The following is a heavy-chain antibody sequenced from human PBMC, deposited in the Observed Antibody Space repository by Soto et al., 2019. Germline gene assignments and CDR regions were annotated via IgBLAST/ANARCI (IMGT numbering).Heavy chain of an antibody. CDR1: GFTFGSYW. V-gene: IGHV3-7*01. CDR3: ARDSGYDSGSSVNHYLDY. Sequence: EVPLVESGGGLVQPGGSLRLSCAASGFTFGSYWMSWVRQTPGKGLEWLGTIMKDGSVKKYVDSVKGRFTVSRDNAKNSLYLQMDSLRVEDTAVYYCARDSGYDSGSSVNHYLDYWGHGTLVTVSS. CDR2: IMKDGSVK. J-gene: IGHJ4*01. D-gene: IGHD3-10*01.